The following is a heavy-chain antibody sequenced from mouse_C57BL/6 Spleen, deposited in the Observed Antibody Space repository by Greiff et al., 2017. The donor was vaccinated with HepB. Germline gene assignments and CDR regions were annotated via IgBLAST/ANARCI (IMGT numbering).Heavy chain of an antibody. CDR3: TREGDGSSYETYYYAMDY. D-gene: IGHD1-1*01. CDR1: GFTFSSYA. V-gene: IGHV5-9-1*02. J-gene: IGHJ4*01. Sequence: DVQLVESGEGLVKPGGSLKLSCAASGFTFSSYAMSWVRQTPEKRLEWVAYISSGGDYIYYADTVKGRFTISRDNARNTLYLQMSSLKSEDTAMYYCTREGDGSSYETYYYAMDYWGQGTSVTVSS. CDR2: ISSGGDYI.